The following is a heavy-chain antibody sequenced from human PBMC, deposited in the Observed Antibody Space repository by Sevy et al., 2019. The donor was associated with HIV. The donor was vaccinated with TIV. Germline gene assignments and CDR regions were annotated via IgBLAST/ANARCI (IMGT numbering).Heavy chain of an antibody. CDR3: ARDQVTIFGVGENWFDP. J-gene: IGHJ5*02. CDR1: EFTFSSYW. D-gene: IGHD3-3*01. CDR2: INSDGRST. Sequence: GGSLRLSCAASEFTFSSYWMHWVRQAPGKGLVWVSRINSDGRSTSYADSVKGRFTISRDNAKNTLYLQMNSLRAEDTAVYYCARDQVTIFGVGENWFDPWGQRTLVTVSS. V-gene: IGHV3-74*01.